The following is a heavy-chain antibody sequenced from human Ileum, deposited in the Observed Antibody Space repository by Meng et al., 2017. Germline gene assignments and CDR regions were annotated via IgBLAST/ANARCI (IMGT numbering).Heavy chain of an antibody. CDR3: LHRREGIRAKYYFDY. Sequence: SGPTLVKPTQTLTLTCTFSGFSLSTTEVAVGWIRQSPGKAPEWLALIYWDDDKRYRPSLESRLTITKDTSSNRVVLTMTNMESVDTATYYCLHRREGIRAKYYFDYWGQGTLVTVSS. V-gene: IGHV2-5*02. J-gene: IGHJ4*02. D-gene: IGHD1-26*01. CDR2: IYWDDDK. CDR1: GFSLSTTEVA.